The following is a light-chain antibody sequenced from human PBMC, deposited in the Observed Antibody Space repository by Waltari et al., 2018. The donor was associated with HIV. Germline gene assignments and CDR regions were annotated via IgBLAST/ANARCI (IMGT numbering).Light chain of an antibody. Sequence: IQMTQSPSSLSASVGDRVTITCQASRHIATNLNWFQQKPGKAPKLLIYDVSKLETGVPSRFTGGGSGATFTFTITSLRPEDIATYYCLQYDDLPLTFGGGTKVELK. CDR1: RHIATN. V-gene: IGKV1-33*01. CDR2: DVS. CDR3: LQYDDLPLT. J-gene: IGKJ4*01.